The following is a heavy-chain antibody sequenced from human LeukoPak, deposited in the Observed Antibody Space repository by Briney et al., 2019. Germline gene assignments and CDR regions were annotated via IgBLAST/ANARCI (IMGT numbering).Heavy chain of an antibody. J-gene: IGHJ4*02. CDR2: ISSSSSAI. Sequence: GGSLRLSCVGSGFTFSSYHMNWVRQAPGKGLEWVSYISSSSSAIYYADSVKGRFTISRDNAKNSLYLQTNSLRAEDTAVYYCARAQYYSDSTGYYYLHYWGQGTLVTVSS. D-gene: IGHD3-22*01. V-gene: IGHV3-48*01. CDR3: ARAQYYSDSTGYYYLHY. CDR1: GFTFSSYH.